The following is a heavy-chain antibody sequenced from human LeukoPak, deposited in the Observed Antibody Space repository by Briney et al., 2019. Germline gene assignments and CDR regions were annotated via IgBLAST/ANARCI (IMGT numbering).Heavy chain of an antibody. J-gene: IGHJ5*02. CDR1: GGTFSSYA. CDR3: ARGGRNIVVVVVGWFDP. D-gene: IGHD2-15*01. V-gene: IGHV1-69*05. Sequence: SVKVSCKASGGTFSSYAISWVRQAPGQGLEWMGGIIPIFGTANYAQKFQGRVTMTRNTSISTAYMELSSLRSEDTAVYYCARGGRNIVVVVVGWFDPWGQGTLVTVSS. CDR2: IIPIFGTA.